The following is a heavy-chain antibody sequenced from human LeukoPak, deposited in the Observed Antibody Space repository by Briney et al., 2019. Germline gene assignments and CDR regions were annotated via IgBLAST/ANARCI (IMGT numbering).Heavy chain of an antibody. Sequence: PSETLSLTCTVSGGSISSSSYYWGWIRQPPGKGLEWIGSIYYSGSTYYNPSLKSRVTISVDTSKNQFSLKLSSVTAADTAVYYCARDNLACSGGSCYYWGQGTLVTVSS. J-gene: IGHJ4*02. CDR3: ARDNLACSGGSCYY. V-gene: IGHV4-39*07. D-gene: IGHD2-15*01. CDR1: GGSISSSSYY. CDR2: IYYSGST.